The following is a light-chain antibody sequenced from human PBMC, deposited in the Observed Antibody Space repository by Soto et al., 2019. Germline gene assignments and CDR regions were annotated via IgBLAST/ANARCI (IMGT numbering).Light chain of an antibody. CDR1: SSNIGRTS. CDR2: TNS. V-gene: IGLV1-47*02. CDR3: AAWDDSLSGVF. Sequence: QSALTQPPSASGTPGQRVTISCSGSSSNIGRTSVYWYQHLPGTAPKLLIYTNSQRPSGVPDRFSGSKSGTSASLAISGLRSEDEADYYCAAWDDSLSGVFFGGGTKLTVL. J-gene: IGLJ2*01.